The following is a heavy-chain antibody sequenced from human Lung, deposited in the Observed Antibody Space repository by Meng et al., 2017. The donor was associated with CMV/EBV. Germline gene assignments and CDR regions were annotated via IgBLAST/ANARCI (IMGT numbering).Heavy chain of an antibody. CDR2: VSSSYAV. V-gene: IGHV3-69-1*01. CDR1: GFRFSDYY. CDR3: ARVLLEARGWYYQGMDV. Sequence: GESLKISCAASGFRFSDYYMTWIRQAPGKGLEWVSYVSSSYAVDYADSLKGRFTISRYNAKKSVHLQMNSLRAEDTAVYYCARVLLEARGWYYQGMDVWGQGTTVTVSS. J-gene: IGHJ6*02. D-gene: IGHD6-19*01.